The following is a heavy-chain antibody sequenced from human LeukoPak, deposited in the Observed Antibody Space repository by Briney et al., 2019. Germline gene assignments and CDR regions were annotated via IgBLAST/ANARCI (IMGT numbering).Heavy chain of an antibody. CDR3: ARQRWVRRSGGSCDFDY. J-gene: IGHJ4*02. V-gene: IGHV6-1*01. Sequence: SQTLSLTCAISGDSFSSNSAAWNWIRQSPSRGLEWLGRTYYRSKWYNDYAVSVKSRITINPDTSKNQFSLQLNSVTPEDTAVYYCARQRWVRRSGGSCDFDYWGQGTLVTVSS. CDR2: TYYRSKWYN. D-gene: IGHD2-15*01. CDR1: GDSFSSNSAA.